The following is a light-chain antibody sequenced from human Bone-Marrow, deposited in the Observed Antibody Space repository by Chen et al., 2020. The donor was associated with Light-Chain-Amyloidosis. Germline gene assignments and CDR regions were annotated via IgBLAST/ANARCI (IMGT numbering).Light chain of an antibody. V-gene: IGLV6-57*01. CDR2: EYD. CDR1: SGRIATNY. Sequence: NFMLTQPHSVSEAPGKTVIISCTRSSGRIATNYVQWYQQPPGSSPTTVIYEYDQRPSGVPGRFSGSIDRSSNSASLTISGLKTEDEADYYCQSYQGSSQGVFGGGTKLTVL. J-gene: IGLJ3*02. CDR3: QSYQGSSQGV.